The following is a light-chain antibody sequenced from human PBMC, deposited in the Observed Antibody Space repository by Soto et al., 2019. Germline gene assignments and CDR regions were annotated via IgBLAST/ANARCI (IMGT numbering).Light chain of an antibody. CDR3: QQYGSSRYT. Sequence: EIVLTQSPGTLSLSPGERATLSCRASQSVSSSYLAWYQQKPGQAPRLLIYDASSRATGIPDRFSGSGSGTDFTLTISRLEPEDFAVYYCQQYGSSRYTFVQGTKLEIK. CDR2: DAS. J-gene: IGKJ2*01. V-gene: IGKV3-20*01. CDR1: QSVSSSY.